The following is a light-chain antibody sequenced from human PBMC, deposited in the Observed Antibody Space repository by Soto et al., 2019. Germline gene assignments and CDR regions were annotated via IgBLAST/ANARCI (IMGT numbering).Light chain of an antibody. J-gene: IGLJ1*01. CDR1: SSDVGGYNY. V-gene: IGLV2-11*01. Sequence: QSALTQPRSVSGSPGQSVTISCTGTSSDVGGYNYVSWYQHHPGKAPKLMIYDVTKRPSGVPDRFSGSKSGDTASLTISGLQAEDEADYFCCSYGGGPYVFATGTKLTVL. CDR2: DVT. CDR3: CSYGGGPYV.